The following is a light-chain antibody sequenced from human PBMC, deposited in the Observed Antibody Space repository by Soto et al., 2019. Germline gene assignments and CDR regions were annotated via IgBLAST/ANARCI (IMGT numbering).Light chain of an antibody. V-gene: IGLV1-40*01. J-gene: IGLJ1*01. CDR2: GNR. CDR3: SSYSISTAYL. CDR1: SSNIGAGYD. Sequence: QSVLTQPPSVSGAPGQRVTISCSGSSSNIGAGYDVHWYQQFPGTAPKLLIYGNRNRPSGVPDRFSGSKYGNTASLTISGLQADDEADYFCSSYSISTAYLFGTGTKVT.